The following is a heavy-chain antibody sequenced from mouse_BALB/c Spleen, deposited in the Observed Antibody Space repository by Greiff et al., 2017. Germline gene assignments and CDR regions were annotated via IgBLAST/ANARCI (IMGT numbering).Heavy chain of an antibody. Sequence: QVQLQQSGAELAKPGASVKMSCKASGYTFTSYWMHWVKQRPGQGLEWIGYINPSTGYTEYNQKFKDKATLTADKSSSTAYMQLSSLTSEDSAVYDCARGRSYYAMGYWGQGTSVTVSS. CDR1: GYTFTSYW. CDR2: INPSTGYT. CDR3: ARGRSYYAMGY. V-gene: IGHV1-7*01. J-gene: IGHJ4*01.